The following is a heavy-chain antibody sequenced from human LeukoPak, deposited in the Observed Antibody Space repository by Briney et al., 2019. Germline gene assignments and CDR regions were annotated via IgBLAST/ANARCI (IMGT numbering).Heavy chain of an antibody. V-gene: IGHV3-21*01. J-gene: IGHJ6*02. Sequence: GGSLRLSCAASGFTFSSYAMSWVRQAPGKGLEWVSSISSSSSYIYYADSVKGRFTISRDNAKNSLYLQMNSLRAEDTAVYYCARNWVLGDGGGYYYYGMDVWGQGTTVTVSS. CDR1: GFTFSSYA. D-gene: IGHD3-16*01. CDR2: ISSSSSYI. CDR3: ARNWVLGDGGGYYYYGMDV.